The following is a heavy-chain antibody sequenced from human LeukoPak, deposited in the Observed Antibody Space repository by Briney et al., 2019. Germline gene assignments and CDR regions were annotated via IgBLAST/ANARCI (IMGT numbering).Heavy chain of an antibody. D-gene: IGHD2-2*01. CDR1: GFTVSSNY. Sequence: GGSLRLSCAASGFTVSSNYMSWVRQAPGKGLEWVSVIYSGGSTYYADSVKGRFTISRDNSKDTLYLQMNSLRAEDTAVYYCARDRSTAFDYWGQGTLVTVSS. V-gene: IGHV3-66*01. CDR3: ARDRSTAFDY. J-gene: IGHJ4*02. CDR2: IYSGGST.